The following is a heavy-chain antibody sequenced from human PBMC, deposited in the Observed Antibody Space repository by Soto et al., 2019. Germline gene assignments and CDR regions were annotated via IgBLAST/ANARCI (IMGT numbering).Heavy chain of an antibody. Sequence: QVQLVQSGAEVENPGASVKISCTASGYNFINNYIYWVRQAPGQGLEYMGLIYLSGGNTKYAQKFQDRVTMTRDTSTNTVYLELTSLRFDDTAMYYCAKEGAEWGQGTLVTVSS. CDR2: IYLSGGNT. CDR1: GYNFINNY. J-gene: IGHJ4*02. V-gene: IGHV1-46*01. CDR3: AKEGAE.